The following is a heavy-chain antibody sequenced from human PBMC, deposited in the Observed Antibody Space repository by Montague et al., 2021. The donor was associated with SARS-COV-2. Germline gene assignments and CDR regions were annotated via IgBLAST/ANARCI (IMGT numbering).Heavy chain of an antibody. Sequence: SRSLSLSASGFTVSSTYMNWVRQVPGKGLEWVSSISSSSVTYSADSLKGRFTISRDNSKNTVYLQMNSLRAEDTAVYFCARESSQFFGSGPLDYWSQGSLVTVSS. CDR1: GFTVSSTY. J-gene: IGHJ4*02. D-gene: IGHD3-10*01. V-gene: IGHV3-66*01. CDR2: ISSSSVT. CDR3: ARESSQFFGSGPLDY.